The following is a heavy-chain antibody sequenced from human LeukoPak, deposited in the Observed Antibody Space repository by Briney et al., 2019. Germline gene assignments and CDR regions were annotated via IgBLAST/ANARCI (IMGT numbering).Heavy chain of an antibody. CDR2: IYYSGST. V-gene: IGHV4-39*07. CDR3: ARDRGFPSSPDY. CDR1: GGSISSSSYY. J-gene: IGHJ4*02. D-gene: IGHD5-24*01. Sequence: SETLSLTCTVSGGSISSSSYYWCWIRQPPGKGLEWIGSIYYSGSTSYNPSLKSRVTISLDTSNNQFSLKLSSVTAADTAVYYCARDRGFPSSPDYWGQGTLVTVSS.